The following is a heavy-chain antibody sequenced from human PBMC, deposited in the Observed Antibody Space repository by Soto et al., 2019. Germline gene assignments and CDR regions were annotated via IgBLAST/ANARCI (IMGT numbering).Heavy chain of an antibody. CDR1: GFTFSTYD. J-gene: IGHJ4*02. CDR2: IGTLFDT. CDR3: ARGPRVSSTGTGAH. V-gene: IGHV3-13*04. D-gene: IGHD1-1*01. Sequence: GSLRLSCVASGFTFSTYDMHWVRQVTGKGLEWVSAIGTLFDTYYVGSVEGRFTVSRDNAKNTLYLEMNTLRADDSGLYYCARGPRVSSTGTGAHWGRGTLVTVSS.